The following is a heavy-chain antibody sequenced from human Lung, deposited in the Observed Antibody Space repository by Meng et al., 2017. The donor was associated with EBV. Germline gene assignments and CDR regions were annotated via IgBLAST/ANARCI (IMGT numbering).Heavy chain of an antibody. J-gene: IGHJ4*02. CDR1: GGSPSSRNW. D-gene: IGHD2-21*02. CDR3: ARVGAYCGGDCYHPR. Sequence: QARLQESAPGSVKPSGTLSLPCAVSGGSPSSRNWWSWVRQPPGKGLEWIGEIYHSGSTNYNPSLKSRVTISVDESKNQFSLRLSSVTAADTAVYYCARVGAYCGGDCYHPRWGQGTLVTVSS. CDR2: IYHSGST. V-gene: IGHV4-4*02.